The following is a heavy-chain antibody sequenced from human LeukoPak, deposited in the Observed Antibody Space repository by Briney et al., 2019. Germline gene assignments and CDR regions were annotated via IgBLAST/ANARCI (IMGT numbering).Heavy chain of an antibody. Sequence: PGGSLRLSCAASGFTFSSYEMNWVRQAPGKGLEWVSYNSSSGSTIYYADSVKGRFTISRDNAKNSLYLQMNSLRAEDTAVYYCAREPNIYSSSWSRTFDYWGQGTLVTVSS. D-gene: IGHD6-13*01. CDR3: AREPNIYSSSWSRTFDY. CDR1: GFTFSSYE. J-gene: IGHJ4*02. V-gene: IGHV3-48*03. CDR2: NSSSGSTI.